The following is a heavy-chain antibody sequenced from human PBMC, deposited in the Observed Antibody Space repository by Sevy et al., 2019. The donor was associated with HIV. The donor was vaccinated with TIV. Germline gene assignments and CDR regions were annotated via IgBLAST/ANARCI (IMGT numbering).Heavy chain of an antibody. CDR1: GFTFSDFA. J-gene: IGHJ4*02. Sequence: GGSLRLSCAASGFTFSDFAMNWVRQPPGKGLEGVSGFSGSGESTYYADSVKGRFTISRDNSKNTLYLQMNSLRAEDTATYYWAIRNGSYWGQGSLVTVSS. CDR2: FSGSGEST. D-gene: IGHD2-8*01. V-gene: IGHV3-23*01. CDR3: AIRNGSY.